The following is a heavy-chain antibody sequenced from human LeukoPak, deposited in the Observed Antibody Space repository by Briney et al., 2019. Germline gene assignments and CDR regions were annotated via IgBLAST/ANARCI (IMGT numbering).Heavy chain of an antibody. Sequence: ASVKVSCKASGYTFTSYSISWVRQAPGQGLEWMGWISAYNGNTNYAQNLQGRVTMTTETSTSTAYMDLRSLRSDDTAVYYCARPLYYDSTGYHQYYFDHWGQGTLVTVSS. D-gene: IGHD3-22*01. V-gene: IGHV1-18*01. J-gene: IGHJ4*02. CDR1: GYTFTSYS. CDR2: ISAYNGNT. CDR3: ARPLYYDSTGYHQYYFDH.